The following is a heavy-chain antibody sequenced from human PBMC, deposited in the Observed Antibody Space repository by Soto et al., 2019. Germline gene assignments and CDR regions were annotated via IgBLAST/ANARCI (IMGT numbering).Heavy chain of an antibody. V-gene: IGHV3-21*01. CDR2: ISSSSSYI. Sequence: GSLRLSCAASGFTFSSYSMNWVRQAPGKGLEWVSSISSSSSYIYYADSVKGRFTISRDNAKNSLYLQMNSLRAEDTAVYYCARGMDIVVVPAAAADYWGQGTLVTVSS. CDR1: GFTFSSYS. J-gene: IGHJ4*02. CDR3: ARGMDIVVVPAAAADY. D-gene: IGHD2-2*03.